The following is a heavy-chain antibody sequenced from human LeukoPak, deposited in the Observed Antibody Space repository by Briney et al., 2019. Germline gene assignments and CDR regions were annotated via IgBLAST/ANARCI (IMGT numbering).Heavy chain of an antibody. V-gene: IGHV4-38-2*02. D-gene: IGHD5-24*01. CDR1: GYSISSGYY. J-gene: IGHJ4*02. Sequence: PSETLSLTCTVSGYSISSGYYWGWIRQPPGKGLEWIGSIYHSGSTYYNPSLKSRVTISVDTSKNQFSLKLSSVTAADTAVYYCARHRRWLQYGFDYWGQGTLVTVSS. CDR2: IYHSGST. CDR3: ARHRRWLQYGFDY.